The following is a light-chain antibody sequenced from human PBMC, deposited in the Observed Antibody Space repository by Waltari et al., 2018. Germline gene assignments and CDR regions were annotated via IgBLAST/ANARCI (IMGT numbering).Light chain of an antibody. CDR2: EIT. V-gene: IGLV2-8*01. Sequence: QSALTPPPPASGSPGQSITTACPCTSSHVGCSDFFSWYQQYPGKAPKLIIYEITKRPSGVPDRFSGSKSGNTASLTVSGLQPEDEAEYFCSSYAATYNLVFGGGTKLTV. CDR1: SSHVGCSDF. J-gene: IGLJ3*02. CDR3: SSYAATYNLV.